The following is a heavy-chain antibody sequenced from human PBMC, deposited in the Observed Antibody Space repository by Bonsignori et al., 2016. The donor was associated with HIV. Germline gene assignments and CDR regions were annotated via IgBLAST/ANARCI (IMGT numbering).Heavy chain of an antibody. CDR1: GYTFTDYY. CDR2: IDPEDVKI. V-gene: IGHV1-69-2*01. CDR3: ATSPRP. J-gene: IGHJ5*02. Sequence: EAQLVQSGAEVKKPGATVKISCKVSGYTFTDYYMHWIQQAPGKGLEWMGLIDPEDVKIIYAEKFRDRLTLTADTSTDTAYMELSSLTSDDTAVYFCATSPRPWGQGTLVTVSS.